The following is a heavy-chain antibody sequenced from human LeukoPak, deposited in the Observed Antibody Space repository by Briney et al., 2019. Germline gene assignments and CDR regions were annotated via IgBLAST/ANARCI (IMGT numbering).Heavy chain of an antibody. V-gene: IGHV3-33*01. Sequence: PGRPLRLSCVASGYTFSSYGMHWVRQAPGKGLQWVAVIWYDESKKYYTDSVKGRFTISRDVSKNTLYLQMNSLRAEDSAMYYCARDGGIGLDYWGQGTLVTVSS. D-gene: IGHD2-21*01. CDR3: ARDGGIGLDY. CDR1: GYTFSSYG. CDR2: IWYDESKK. J-gene: IGHJ4*02.